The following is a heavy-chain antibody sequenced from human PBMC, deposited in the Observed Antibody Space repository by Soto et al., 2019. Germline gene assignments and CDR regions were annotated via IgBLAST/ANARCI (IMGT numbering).Heavy chain of an antibody. J-gene: IGHJ3*01. V-gene: IGHV4-59*12. CDR2: IYHSETT. CDR1: GGSISSYY. Sequence: SETLSLTCTVSGGSISSYYWSWIRQPPGKGLEWIGYIYHSETTDYAVPVKGRFTISRDNTKNTLYLQMNSLNSEDTAVYYCTTDDSSSFSPRVRDDPFDFWGRGTVVTVSS. D-gene: IGHD3-22*01. CDR3: TTDDSSSFSPRVRDDPFDF.